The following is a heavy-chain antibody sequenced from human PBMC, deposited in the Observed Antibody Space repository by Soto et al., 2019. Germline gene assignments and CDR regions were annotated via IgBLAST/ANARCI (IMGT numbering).Heavy chain of an antibody. Sequence: GGSLRLSCAASGFTFSTYSMTWVRQAPGKGLEWVSYISGGSSTIFYADSVKGRFTISRDNAKNSLYLQMNSLRAEDTAVYYCAGGYHYSYMDVWGKGTTVTVSS. CDR1: GFTFSTYS. CDR3: AGGYHYSYMDV. CDR2: ISGGSSTI. J-gene: IGHJ6*03. V-gene: IGHV3-48*01. D-gene: IGHD3-16*01.